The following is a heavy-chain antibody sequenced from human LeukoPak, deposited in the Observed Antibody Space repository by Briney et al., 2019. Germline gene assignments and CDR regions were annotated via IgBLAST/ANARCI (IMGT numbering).Heavy chain of an antibody. Sequence: ASATVSCKASGYTFTSYYMHWVRKAPGQGLEWMGIINPSGGSTSYVQKFQGRVTMTRDTSTSTVYMELSSLRSEDTAVYYCARDHEYYYGSGSYYPGGCDYWGQGTLVTVPS. J-gene: IGHJ4*02. CDR1: GYTFTSYY. CDR3: ARDHEYYYGSGSYYPGGCDY. V-gene: IGHV1-46*01. D-gene: IGHD3-10*01. CDR2: INPSGGST.